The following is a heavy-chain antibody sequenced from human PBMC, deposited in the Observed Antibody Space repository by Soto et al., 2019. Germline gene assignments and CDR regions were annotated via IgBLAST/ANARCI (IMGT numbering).Heavy chain of an antibody. CDR3: ARDRDHGDTAMVDAFDI. D-gene: IGHD5-18*01. CDR2: IWYDGSNK. CDR1: GFTFSSYG. V-gene: IGHV3-33*01. Sequence: QVQLVESGGGVVQPGRSLRLSCAASGFTFSSYGMHWVRQAPGKGLQWVAVIWYDGSNKDYADSVKGRFSISRDNSKKTLYLQMNSLRAEDTAVYYCARDRDHGDTAMVDAFDIWGQGTMSPSLQ. J-gene: IGHJ3*02.